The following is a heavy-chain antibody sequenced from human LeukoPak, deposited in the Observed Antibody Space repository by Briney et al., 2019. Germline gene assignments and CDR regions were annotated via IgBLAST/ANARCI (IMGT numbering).Heavy chain of an antibody. D-gene: IGHD4-11*01. J-gene: IGHJ4*02. CDR1: GFTFSSYS. CDR3: ARGGRYDYSNYY. V-gene: IGHV3-21*01. CDR2: ISSSSSYI. Sequence: GGSLRLSCAASGFTFSSYSMNWVRQAPGKGLEWVSSISSSSSYIYYADSVKGRFTISRDNAKNSLYLQMNSLRAEDTAVYYCARGGRYDYSNYYWGQGTLVTVSS.